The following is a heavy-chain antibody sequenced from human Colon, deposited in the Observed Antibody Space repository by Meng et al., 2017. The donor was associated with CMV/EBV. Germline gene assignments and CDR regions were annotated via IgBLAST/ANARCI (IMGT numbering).Heavy chain of an antibody. J-gene: IGHJ4*02. D-gene: IGHD2-2*01. V-gene: IGHV1-2*06. Sequence: KTSGYSFTDYFLHWVRQAPGQGPEWMGRINSKTGASNYAQKFQARVTVTRDTSSSTAYMVLTSLTSDDTALYYCARDGEGTASYAYWGQGTLVTVSS. CDR1: GYSFTDYF. CDR3: ARDGEGTASYAY. CDR2: INSKTGAS.